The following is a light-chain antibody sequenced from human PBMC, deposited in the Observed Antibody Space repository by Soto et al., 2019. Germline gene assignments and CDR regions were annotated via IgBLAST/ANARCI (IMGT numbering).Light chain of an antibody. J-gene: IGLJ1*01. V-gene: IGLV2-14*01. Sequence: QSALPQPASVSGSPGQSITISCTGTSSDVGGYNYVSWYQQHPGKAPKLMIYDVSNRPSEVSNRFSGSKSGNTASLTISGLQAEDEADDYCSSYTSGSTDVFGPGTKLTVL. CDR3: SSYTSGSTDV. CDR1: SSDVGGYNY. CDR2: DVS.